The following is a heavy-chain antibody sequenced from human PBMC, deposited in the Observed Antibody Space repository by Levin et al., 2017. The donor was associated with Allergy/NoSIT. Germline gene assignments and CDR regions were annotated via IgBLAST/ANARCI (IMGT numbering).Heavy chain of an antibody. V-gene: IGHV3-66*01. D-gene: IGHD5-18*01. CDR3: ARAVYSYGYSFDY. CDR1: GFTVSSNY. Sequence: QAGGSLRLSCAVSGFTVSSNYMSWVRQAPGKGLEWVSAIYSGGSTYYADSVKGRFTISRDNSKNTLYLQMNSLRAEDTAVYYCARAVYSYGYSFDYWGQGTLVTVSS. CDR2: IYSGGST. J-gene: IGHJ4*02.